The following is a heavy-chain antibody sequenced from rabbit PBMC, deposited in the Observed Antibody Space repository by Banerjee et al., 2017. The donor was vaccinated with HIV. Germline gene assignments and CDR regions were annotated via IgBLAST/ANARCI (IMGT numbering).Heavy chain of an antibody. J-gene: IGHJ4*01. D-gene: IGHD7-1*01. CDR3: ARGGYADYPGYGYVFGL. CDR1: GFSFSSTYW. CDR2: IYSSSSNT. Sequence: QEQLEESGGDLVKPEGSLTLTCTASGFSFSSTYWICWVRQAPGKGLELIACIYSSSSNTWYASWVNGRFTISRSTSLNTVTLQMTSLTAADTATYFCARGGYADYPGYGYVFGLWGQGTLVTVS. V-gene: IGHV1S43*01.